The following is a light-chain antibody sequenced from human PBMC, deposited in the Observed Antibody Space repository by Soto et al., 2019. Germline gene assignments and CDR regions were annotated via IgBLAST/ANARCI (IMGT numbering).Light chain of an antibody. CDR1: QNITEW. V-gene: IGKV1-5*01. CDR3: QQYKFYSKT. J-gene: IGKJ1*01. Sequence: DIQMTQSPSALSASVGDRVTITCRASQNITEWVAWYQQKPGKAPRLLIYDASTLESGVPSRFSGSGTGTEFTLSISSLQPDDFATYYCQQYKFYSKTFGQGTKVDIK. CDR2: DAS.